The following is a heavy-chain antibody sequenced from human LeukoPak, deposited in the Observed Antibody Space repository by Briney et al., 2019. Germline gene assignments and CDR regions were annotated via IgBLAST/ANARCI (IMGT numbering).Heavy chain of an antibody. CDR1: GYSENFYG. CDR2: ISAQHGQT. Sequence: ASVKVSCKTSGYSENFYGITWVRQVAGQGLEWMGWISAQHGQTEYAPNSQDRVTMTTDTYTNTAYMELRSLRSDDTAVYYCARGTYYDSSGYSGVRLFDYWGQGTLLTVSS. CDR3: ARGTYYDSSGYSGVRLFDY. J-gene: IGHJ4*02. V-gene: IGHV1-18*01. D-gene: IGHD3-22*01.